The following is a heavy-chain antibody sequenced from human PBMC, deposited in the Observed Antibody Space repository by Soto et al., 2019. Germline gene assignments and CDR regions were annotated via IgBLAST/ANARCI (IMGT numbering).Heavy chain of an antibody. CDR3: ARRGPGTYFYY. J-gene: IGHJ4*02. Sequence: ASVKVSCKASGYTFTSYAMHWVRQAPGQRLEWMGWINAGNGNTKYSQKFQGRVTITRDTCASTAYMELSSLRSEDTAVYYCARRGPGTYFYYWGQGTLVTVSS. D-gene: IGHD6-13*01. CDR2: INAGNGNT. CDR1: GYTFTSYA. V-gene: IGHV1-3*01.